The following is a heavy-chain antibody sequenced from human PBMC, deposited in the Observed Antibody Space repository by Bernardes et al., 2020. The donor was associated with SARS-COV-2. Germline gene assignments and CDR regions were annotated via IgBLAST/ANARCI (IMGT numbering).Heavy chain of an antibody. J-gene: IGHJ4*02. V-gene: IGHV3-23*01. CDR1: GFTFSTYS. D-gene: IGHD1-26*01. Sequence: GESLFLSCIASGFTFSTYSMNWVRQAPGKGLEWVSAITYNGYSTYDADSVKGRFTISRGNSKNTLYLQMNSLRAEDTAIYYCAKRRILGTDPGNHFDSWGQGTLVTVSS. CDR2: ITYNGYST. CDR3: AKRRILGTDPGNHFDS.